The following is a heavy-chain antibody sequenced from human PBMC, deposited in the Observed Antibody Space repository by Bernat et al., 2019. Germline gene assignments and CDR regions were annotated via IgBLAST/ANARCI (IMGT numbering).Heavy chain of an antibody. V-gene: IGHV3-21*01. J-gene: IGHJ6*02. CDR1: GFTFSSYS. D-gene: IGHD6-13*01. Sequence: EVQLVESGGGLVKPGGSLRLSCAASGFTFSSYSMNWVRQAPGKGLEGVSSISSSSSYTSYADSGKGRFTISRDNAKNSLYLQMNSLRAEDTAVYYCARDLSWVIAAGGNYYYYYGMDVWGQGTTVTVSS. CDR3: ARDLSWVIAAGGNYYYYYGMDV. CDR2: ISSSSSYT.